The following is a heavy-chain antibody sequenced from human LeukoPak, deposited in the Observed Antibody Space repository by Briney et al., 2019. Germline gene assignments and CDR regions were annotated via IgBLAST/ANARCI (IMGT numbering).Heavy chain of an antibody. V-gene: IGHV3-64D*06. CDR2: ISSNGGST. J-gene: IGHJ3*02. CDR3: ASEDYGDTFDI. CDR1: GFTFSSYA. D-gene: IGHD4-17*01. Sequence: PGGSLRLSCSASGFTFSSYAMHWVCQAPGKALEYVSAISSNGGSTYYADSVKGRFTISRDNSKNTLYLQMSSLRAEDTAVYYCASEDYGDTFDIWGQGTMVTVSS.